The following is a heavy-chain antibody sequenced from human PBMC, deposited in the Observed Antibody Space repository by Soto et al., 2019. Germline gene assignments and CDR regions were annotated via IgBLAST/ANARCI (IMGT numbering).Heavy chain of an antibody. CDR3: ARGLGYYGSGSKHDY. D-gene: IGHD3-10*01. Sequence: SGSLSLTGTVSGGAVSSSSYYWGWIRQPPGKGLEWIGEINHSGSTNYNPSLKSRVTVLVDTSMNQFSLRLSSVTAADTAVYYCARGLGYYGSGSKHDYWGRGTLVTVSS. CDR2: INHSGST. CDR1: GGAVSSSSYY. V-gene: IGHV4-39*07. J-gene: IGHJ4*02.